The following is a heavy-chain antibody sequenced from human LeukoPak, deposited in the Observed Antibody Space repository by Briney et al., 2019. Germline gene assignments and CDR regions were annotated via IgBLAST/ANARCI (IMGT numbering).Heavy chain of an antibody. V-gene: IGHV3-66*01. CDR1: GFTVSSNY. J-gene: IGHJ4*02. Sequence: GGSLRLSCAASGFTVSSNYMSWVRQAPGKGLEWVSTIYSDGSTYYADSVKGRFTISRDNSKNTLYLQMNSLRAEDTTVYYCARESPLTAAGFDYWGQGTLVTVSS. CDR3: ARESPLTAAGFDY. D-gene: IGHD6-13*01. CDR2: IYSDGST.